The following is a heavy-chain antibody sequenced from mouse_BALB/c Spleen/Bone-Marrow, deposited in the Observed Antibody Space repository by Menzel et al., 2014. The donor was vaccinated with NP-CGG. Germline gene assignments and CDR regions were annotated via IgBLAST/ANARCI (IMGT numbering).Heavy chain of an antibody. D-gene: IGHD1-1*01. CDR2: IDPANGNT. CDR1: GFNIKDTY. Sequence: VQLQRSGAELVKPGASVKLSCTASGFNIKDTYIHWVKQRPEQGLEWIGRIDPANGNTKYDPKFQGKATITTDTSSSTAYLQLSSLTSEDTAVYYCASYYYGRSSFACWGQGTLVTVSA. CDR3: ASYYYGRSSFAC. J-gene: IGHJ3*01. V-gene: IGHV14-3*02.